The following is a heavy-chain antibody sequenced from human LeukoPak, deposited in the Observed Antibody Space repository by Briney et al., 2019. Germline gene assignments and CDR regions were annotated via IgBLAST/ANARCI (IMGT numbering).Heavy chain of an antibody. CDR1: GGSISSSSYY. D-gene: IGHD5-24*01. J-gene: IGHJ4*02. Sequence: SETLSLTCTVSGGSISSSSYYWGWIRQPPGKGLEWIGSIYYSGSTYYNPSLKSRVTISVDTSKNQFSLKLSSVTAADTAVYYCARADVEMAIIPQKWSQGTLVTVSS. V-gene: IGHV4-39*07. CDR3: ARADVEMAIIPQK. CDR2: IYYSGST.